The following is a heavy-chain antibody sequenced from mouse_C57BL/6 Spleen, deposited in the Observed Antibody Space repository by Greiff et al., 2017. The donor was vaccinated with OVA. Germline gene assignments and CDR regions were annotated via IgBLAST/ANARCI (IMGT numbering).Heavy chain of an antibody. CDR3: TREGMYYGVAWFAY. J-gene: IGHJ3*01. CDR1: GYTFTDYE. Sequence: VKLMESGAELVRPGASVTLSCKASGYTFTDYEMHWVKQTPVHGLEWIGAIDPETGGTAYNQKFKGKAILTADKSSSTAYMELRSLTSEDSAVYYCTREGMYYGVAWFAYWGQGTLVTVSA. V-gene: IGHV1-15*01. CDR2: IDPETGGT. D-gene: IGHD1-1*02.